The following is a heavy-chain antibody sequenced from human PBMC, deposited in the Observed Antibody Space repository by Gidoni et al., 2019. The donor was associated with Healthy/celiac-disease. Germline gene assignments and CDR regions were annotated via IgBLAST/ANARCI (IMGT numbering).Heavy chain of an antibody. D-gene: IGHD5-18*01. CDR1: GFTFSDYY. Sequence: VQLVESGGGLVRPGGSLRLSCAASGFTFSDYYMSWIRQAPGKGLEWVSYISRSSSYTNDADAVKGRFTISRDNAKNSLYLQMNSLRAEDTAVYYCARDNGYSYGYYYYYYGMDVWGQGTTVTVSS. CDR3: ARDNGYSYGYYYYYYGMDV. J-gene: IGHJ6*02. V-gene: IGHV3-11*05. CDR2: ISRSSSYT.